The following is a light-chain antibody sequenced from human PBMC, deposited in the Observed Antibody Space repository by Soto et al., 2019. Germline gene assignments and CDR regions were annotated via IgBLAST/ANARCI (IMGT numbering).Light chain of an antibody. Sequence: SVLTRPASVSGSPRQSITISCTGTSRDVGGYNSVSWYQHHPGKAPKHLLYAAGDRPSGASYCCCGFTSDNTASLTVSGLEAADEADYFCRSYSWSMTNVFRRGTEVTVL. CDR1: SRDVGGYNS. CDR3: RSYSWSMTNV. J-gene: IGLJ1*01. V-gene: IGLV2-14*01. CDR2: AAG.